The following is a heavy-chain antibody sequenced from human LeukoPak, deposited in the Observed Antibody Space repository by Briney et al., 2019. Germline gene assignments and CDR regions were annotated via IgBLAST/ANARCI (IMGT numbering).Heavy chain of an antibody. CDR1: GFTFRDYS. J-gene: IGHJ4*02. Sequence: GGSLRLSCAASGFTFRDYSMNWLLQAPGKGLEWLSFIGGGGSVTYYADSVKGRFTISRDNAKSSVFLQMDSLRAEDTAVYYCARDRGTGFKSDFDYWGQGTLVTVSP. V-gene: IGHV3-48*01. CDR3: ARDRGTGFKSDFDY. D-gene: IGHD7-27*01. CDR2: IGGGGSVT.